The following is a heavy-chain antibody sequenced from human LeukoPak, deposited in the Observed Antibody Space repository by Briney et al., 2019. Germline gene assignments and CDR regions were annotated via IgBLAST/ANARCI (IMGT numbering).Heavy chain of an antibody. J-gene: IGHJ5*02. V-gene: IGHV1-18*04. CDR3: ARKTVVTTNWFDP. CDR2: ISAYNGNT. CDR1: GYTFTGYY. D-gene: IGHD2-21*02. Sequence: ASVKVSCKASGYTFTGYYMHWVRQAPGQGLEWMGWISAYNGNTNYAQKLQGRVTMTTDTSTSIAYMELRSLRSDDTAVYYCARKTVVTTNWFDPWGQGTLVTVSS.